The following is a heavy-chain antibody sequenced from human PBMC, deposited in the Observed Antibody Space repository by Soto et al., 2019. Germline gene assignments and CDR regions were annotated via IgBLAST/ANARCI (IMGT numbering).Heavy chain of an antibody. V-gene: IGHV3-21*01. Sequence: EVQLVESGGGLVKPGGSLRLSCAASGFTFSSYSMNWVHQAPGKGLEWVSSISSSSSYIYYADSVKGRFTISRDNAKNSLYLQMNSLRAEDTAVYYCARDSSGYYPEYFQHWGQGTLVTVSS. CDR3: ARDSSGYYPEYFQH. J-gene: IGHJ1*01. CDR2: ISSSSSYI. D-gene: IGHD3-22*01. CDR1: GFTFSSYS.